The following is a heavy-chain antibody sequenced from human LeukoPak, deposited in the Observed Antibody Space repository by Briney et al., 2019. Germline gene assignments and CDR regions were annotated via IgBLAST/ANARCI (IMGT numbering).Heavy chain of an antibody. D-gene: IGHD6-13*01. CDR1: GYVIRSGYF. CDR3: ARLSSWFVAF. V-gene: IGHV4-38-2*02. J-gene: IGHJ1*01. CDR2: VYHNGSA. Sequence: SETLSLMCSVSGYVIRSGYFWAWIRQPPGKGLEWIASVYHNGSAFYNPSLKSRASISVDTSSNQFSLTLPSVIVADTAVYHCARLSSWFVAFWGQGSLVTVSS.